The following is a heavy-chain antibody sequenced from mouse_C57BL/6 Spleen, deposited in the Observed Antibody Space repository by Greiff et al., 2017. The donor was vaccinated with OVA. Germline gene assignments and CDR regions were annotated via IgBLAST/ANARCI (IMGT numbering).Heavy chain of an antibody. V-gene: IGHV1-55*01. CDR1: GYTFTSYW. J-gene: IGHJ4*01. D-gene: IGHD4-1*01. CDR2: IYPGSGST. CDR3: GRWDGVYAMEY. Sequence: VQLQQPGAELVKPGASVKLSCKASGYTFTSYWITWVKQRPGQGLEWIGDIYPGSGSTNYNEKFKSKATLTVDTSSSTAYMQLSSLTSEDSAVYCGGRWDGVYAMEYWGQGTSVTVSS.